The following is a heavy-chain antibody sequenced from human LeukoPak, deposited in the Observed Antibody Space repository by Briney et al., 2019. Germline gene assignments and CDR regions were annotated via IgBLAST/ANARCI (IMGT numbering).Heavy chain of an antibody. CDR3: ARGAEIAAADKILYYYYGMDV. J-gene: IGHJ6*02. Sequence: SETLSLTCAVYGGSFSGYYWSWIRQPPEKGLEWIGEINHSGSTNYNPSLKSRVTISVDTSKNQFSLKLSSVTAADTAVYYCARGAEIAAADKILYYYYGMDVWGQGTTVTVSS. V-gene: IGHV4-34*01. CDR1: GGSFSGYY. D-gene: IGHD6-13*01. CDR2: INHSGST.